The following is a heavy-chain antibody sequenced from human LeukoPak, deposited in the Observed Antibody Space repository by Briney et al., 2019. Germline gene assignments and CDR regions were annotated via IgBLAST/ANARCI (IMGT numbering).Heavy chain of an antibody. V-gene: IGHV1-69*05. CDR1: GGTFSSYA. Sequence: SVRVSFKASGGTFSSYAISWVRQAPGQGLEWMGGIIPIFGTANYAQKFQGRVTITTDEPTRTASMELSSLRSEDTAVYYCARAPRCSSTSCPLWYYYYMDVWGKGTTVTVSS. J-gene: IGHJ6*03. D-gene: IGHD2-2*01. CDR2: IIPIFGTA. CDR3: ARAPRCSSTSCPLWYYYYMDV.